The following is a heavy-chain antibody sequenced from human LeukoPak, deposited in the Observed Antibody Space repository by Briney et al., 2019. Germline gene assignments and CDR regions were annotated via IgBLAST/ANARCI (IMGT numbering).Heavy chain of an antibody. V-gene: IGHV1-18*01. CDR1: GYTFTNYG. CDR2: ISAYNGNT. Sequence: ASVKVSCKASGYTFTNYGISWLRQAPAQGLEWMGWISAYNGNTNYSQKLQGRVTMTTDTSTSTAYMELRRLRCGDTAVYYFARDSGNIAVAGVGYWDQGTLVTVS. D-gene: IGHD6-19*01. CDR3: ARDSGNIAVAGVGY. J-gene: IGHJ4*02.